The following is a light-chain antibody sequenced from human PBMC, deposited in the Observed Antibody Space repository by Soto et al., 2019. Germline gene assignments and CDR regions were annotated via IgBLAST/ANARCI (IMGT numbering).Light chain of an antibody. CDR3: SSYAGGNDLL. Sequence: QSVLTQPPSASGSLGQSVTISCSGASSDIGGYNYVAWYQQHPGQAPKLIIYEVNKRPSGVPDRFSGSKSGNTASLTVSGLQPEDEADYSCSSYAGGNDLLFGGGTKVTVL. CDR1: SSDIGGYNY. V-gene: IGLV2-8*01. J-gene: IGLJ2*01. CDR2: EVN.